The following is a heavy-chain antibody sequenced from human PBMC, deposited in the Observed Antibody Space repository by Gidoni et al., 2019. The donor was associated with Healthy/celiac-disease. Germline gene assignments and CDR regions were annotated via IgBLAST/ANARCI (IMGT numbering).Heavy chain of an antibody. J-gene: IGHJ4*02. CDR1: GFTFGSYA. CDR2: IIGRCVRT. D-gene: IGHD3-10*01. Sequence: EVQLLESGGGLVQPGGSLRLSCAASGFTFGSYAISWVSQAQGKGLGWVSAIIGRCVRTYYADSVKGRFTISRDNSKNTLYLQMNSLRAEDTAVYYCAKDPRNPNYFYFDYWGQGTLVTVSS. V-gene: IGHV3-23*01. CDR3: AKDPRNPNYFYFDY.